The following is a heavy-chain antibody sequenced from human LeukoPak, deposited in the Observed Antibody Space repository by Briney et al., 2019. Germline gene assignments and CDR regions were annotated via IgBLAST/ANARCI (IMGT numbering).Heavy chain of an antibody. V-gene: IGHV1-18*01. J-gene: IGHJ4*02. D-gene: IGHD5-18*01. CDR3: ARSLGYRYGPPPGY. CDR1: GYTFTSYG. CDR2: ISAYNGNT. Sequence: ASVKVSCKASGYTFTSYGISWVRQAPGQGLEWMGWISAYNGNTNYAQKLQGRVTMTTDTSTSTAYMELRSLRSADTAVYYCARSLGYRYGPPPGYWGQGTLVTVSS.